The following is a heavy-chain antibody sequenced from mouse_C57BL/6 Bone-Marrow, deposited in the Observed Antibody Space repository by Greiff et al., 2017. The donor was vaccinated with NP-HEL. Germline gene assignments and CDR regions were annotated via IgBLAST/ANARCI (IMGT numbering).Heavy chain of an antibody. D-gene: IGHD1-1*01. J-gene: IGHJ2*01. V-gene: IGHV1-64*01. CDR2: IHPNSGST. CDR1: GYTFTSYW. Sequence: QVQLQQPGAELVKPGASVKLSCKASGYTFTSYWMHWVKQRPGQGLEWIGMIHPNSGSTNYNEKFKSKATLTVDKSSSTAYMQLSSLTSEDSAVYYCASPYYGSTCDYWGQGTTLTVSS. CDR3: ASPYYGSTCDY.